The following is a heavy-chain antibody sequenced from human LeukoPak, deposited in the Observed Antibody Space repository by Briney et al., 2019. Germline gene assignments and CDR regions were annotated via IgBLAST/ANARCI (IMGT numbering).Heavy chain of an antibody. D-gene: IGHD3-10*01. Sequence: GGSLRLSCAAYGFTVSGNYMRWVRQAPGKGLAWVSVIYSGGTTYYADSVKGRFTISRHNSKNTLYLQINSLRAEDTAVYYCAMPLTGLWYGIDYWGQGTLVTVSS. V-gene: IGHV3-53*04. J-gene: IGHJ4*02. CDR1: GFTVSGNY. CDR2: IYSGGTT. CDR3: AMPLTGLWYGIDY.